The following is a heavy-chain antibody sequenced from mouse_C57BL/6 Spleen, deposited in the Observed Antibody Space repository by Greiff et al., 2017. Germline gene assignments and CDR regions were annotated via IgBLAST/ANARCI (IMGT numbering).Heavy chain of an antibody. D-gene: IGHD2-2*01. CDR1: GYTFTSYW. CDR3: ARDGYDGYFDV. Sequence: QVHVKQSGAELAKPGASVKLSCKASGYTFTSYWMHWVKQRPGQGLEWIGYINPTSGYTKYNQKFKDKATLTADKSSSTAYMQLSSLTYEDSAVYYCARDGYDGYFDVWGTGTTVTVSS. CDR2: INPTSGYT. J-gene: IGHJ1*03. V-gene: IGHV1-7*01.